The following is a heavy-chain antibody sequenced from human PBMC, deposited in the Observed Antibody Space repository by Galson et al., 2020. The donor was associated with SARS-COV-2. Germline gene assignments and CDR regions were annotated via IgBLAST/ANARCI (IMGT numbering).Heavy chain of an antibody. CDR1: GFTFDDYA. D-gene: IGHD2-2*01. J-gene: IGHJ6*02. V-gene: IGHV3-9*01. Sequence: GGSLRLSCAASGFTFDDYAMHWVRQAPGKGLEWVSGISWNSGSIGYADSVKGRFTISRDNAKNSLYLQMNSLRAEDTALYYCAKDRVPAARYYYGMDVWGQGTTVTVSS. CDR2: ISWNSGSI. CDR3: AKDRVPAARYYYGMDV.